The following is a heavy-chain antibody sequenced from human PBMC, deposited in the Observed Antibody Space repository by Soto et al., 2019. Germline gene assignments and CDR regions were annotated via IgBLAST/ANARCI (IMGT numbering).Heavy chain of an antibody. J-gene: IGHJ4*02. Sequence: QFQLVQSGAEVKKPGASVKVSCKASGYTFTGYAIHWVRQAPGQRLEWMGWINAGNGNTKYSQKFQGRVTITRDTSATTAYMELSSLRSEDTAVYYCARGDYYDIHDYWGQGTLVTVSS. CDR3: ARGDYYDIHDY. D-gene: IGHD3-22*01. V-gene: IGHV1-3*01. CDR2: INAGNGNT. CDR1: GYTFTGYA.